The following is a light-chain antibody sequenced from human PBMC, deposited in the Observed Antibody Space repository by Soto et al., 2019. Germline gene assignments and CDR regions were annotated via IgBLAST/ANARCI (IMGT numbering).Light chain of an antibody. CDR2: AAS. CDR3: QHYNSRSSA. V-gene: IGKV1-5*01. Sequence: DIQMIQSPATLSASVGGRITITCRASGNIFKSVARYQQTSGSAPNLLIYAASDLESGVPSRFSGSGSWTEFSLTIVNLQPNDAATYYCQHYNSRSSAFGGGTKVDVK. J-gene: IGKJ4*01. CDR1: GNIFKS.